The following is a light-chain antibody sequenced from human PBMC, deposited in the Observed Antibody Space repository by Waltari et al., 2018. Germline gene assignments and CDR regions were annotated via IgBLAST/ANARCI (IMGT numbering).Light chain of an antibody. Sequence: DIQMTQSPSTLSASVGDRVTITCRASQSISSWLAWYQQKPGKAPKLLIYKASSLESGVPSRFRGSGSRTEFTLTISSLQPDDFATHYCQQYNSYPYTFGQGTKLEIK. V-gene: IGKV1-5*03. CDR3: QQYNSYPYT. CDR1: QSISSW. J-gene: IGKJ2*01. CDR2: KAS.